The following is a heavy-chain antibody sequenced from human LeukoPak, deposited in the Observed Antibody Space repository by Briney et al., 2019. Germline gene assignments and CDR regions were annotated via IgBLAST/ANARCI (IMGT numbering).Heavy chain of an antibody. V-gene: IGHV4-31*03. CDR2: INFGGRT. Sequence: PSQTLSLTCTVSGGSFSSGGYYWGWLRQHPGRGLEGVGYINFGGRTYYNPSLKSRVTISADTSKNQFSLKLSSVTAADTAVYYCAALDTAMGYFDYWGQGTLVTVSS. D-gene: IGHD5-18*01. J-gene: IGHJ4*02. CDR1: GGSFSSGGYY. CDR3: AALDTAMGYFDY.